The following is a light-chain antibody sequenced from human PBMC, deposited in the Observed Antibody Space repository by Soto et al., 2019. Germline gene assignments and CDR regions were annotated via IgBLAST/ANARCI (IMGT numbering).Light chain of an antibody. CDR3: SSYTTNHTRV. Sequence: QAASVSGSPGQSITFSCTGTSNDIGGYNYVSWFQHHPDKAPKLIIYEVYDRPSGVSNRFSGSKSGNTASLTISGLQPEDEADYYCSSYTTNHTRVFGGGTKLTVL. V-gene: IGLV2-14*01. J-gene: IGLJ3*02. CDR2: EVY. CDR1: SNDIGGYNY.